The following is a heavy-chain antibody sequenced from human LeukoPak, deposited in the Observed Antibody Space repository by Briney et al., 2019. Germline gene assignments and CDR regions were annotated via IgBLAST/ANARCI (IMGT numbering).Heavy chain of an antibody. V-gene: IGHV3-30-3*01. CDR3: ARAFRYFDWLLLY. J-gene: IGHJ4*02. CDR2: ISYDGSNK. Sequence: PGGSLGLSCAASGFTFSSYAMHWVRQAPGKGLEWVAVISYDGSNKYYADSVKGRFTISRDNAKNTLYLQMNSLRAEDTAVYYCARAFRYFDWLLLYWGQGTLVTVSS. CDR1: GFTFSSYA. D-gene: IGHD3-9*01.